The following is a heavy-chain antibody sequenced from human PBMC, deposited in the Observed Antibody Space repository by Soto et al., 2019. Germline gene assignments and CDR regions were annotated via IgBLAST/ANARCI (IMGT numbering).Heavy chain of an antibody. J-gene: IGHJ5*02. CDR2: INHSGST. Sequence: AETLCLTCAVVGGSFRGYDWSWILKPPGKGLEWIGEINHSGSTNYNPSLKSRVTISVDTSKNQFSLKLSSVTAADTAVSYCARGRSRRWLQFWWFGPWGQGTLVTVPS. V-gene: IGHV4-34*01. CDR1: GGSFRGYD. D-gene: IGHD5-12*01. CDR3: ARGRSRRWLQFWWFGP.